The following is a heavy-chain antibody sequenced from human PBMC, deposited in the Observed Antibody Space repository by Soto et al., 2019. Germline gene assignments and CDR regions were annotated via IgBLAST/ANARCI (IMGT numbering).Heavy chain of an antibody. V-gene: IGHV1-2*02. Sequence: ASVKVSCKASGYTFTGYYMHWVRQAPGQGLEWMGWINPNSGGTNYAQKFQGRVTMTRDTSISTAYMELSRLRSDDTAVYYCARDIVTMSHYYYYYGMDVWGQGTSVTVSS. CDR1: GYTFTGYY. J-gene: IGHJ6*02. CDR3: ARDIVTMSHYYYYYGMDV. D-gene: IGHD3-22*01. CDR2: INPNSGGT.